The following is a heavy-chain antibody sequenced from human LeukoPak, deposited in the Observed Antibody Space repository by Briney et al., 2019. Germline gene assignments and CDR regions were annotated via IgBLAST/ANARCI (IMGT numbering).Heavy chain of an antibody. D-gene: IGHD3-16*01. J-gene: IGHJ4*02. V-gene: IGHV4-39*07. CDR3: ARDGGGVDY. CDR1: GGSISSTSYY. CDR2: IYYSGST. Sequence: SETLSLTCTVSGGSISSTSYYWGWIRQPPGKGLEWIGNIYYSGSTYYNPSLKSRVTMSVDTSKNQFSLKLSSVTAADTAVYYCARDGGGVDYWGQGTLVTVSS.